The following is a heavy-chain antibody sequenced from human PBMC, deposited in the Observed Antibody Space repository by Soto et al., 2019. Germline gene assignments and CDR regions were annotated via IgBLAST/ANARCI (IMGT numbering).Heavy chain of an antibody. V-gene: IGHV1-69*01. CDR2: IIPVFGLV. J-gene: IGHJ6*02. CDR3: AVGRMVVDGSRAYHGMDV. CDR1: GGTPSNSA. Sequence: QVHLLLQSGAEVKKPGSSVKVSCKASGGTPSNSAISWVLQAPGQGLEWMGGIIPVFGLVKYAQNFQGRVTITAAEATNTAYRELSSLGPGVKAVYYCAVGRMVVDGSRAYHGMDVWGQGTTDTVSS. D-gene: IGHD2-15*01.